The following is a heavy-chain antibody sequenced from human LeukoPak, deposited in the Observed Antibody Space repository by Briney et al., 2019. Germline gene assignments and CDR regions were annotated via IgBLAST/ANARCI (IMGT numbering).Heavy chain of an antibody. CDR2: INQGGSEK. J-gene: IGHJ4*02. CDR1: GFTFRSYW. Sequence: GGSLRLSCAVSGFTFRSYWMSWVRQAPGKGLEWVANINQGGSEKYFVDSVKGRFTISRDNAKNSLHLQMNTLRAEDTAVYYCARERDGRFFDYWGQETLVTVSS. D-gene: IGHD5-24*01. CDR3: ARERDGRFFDY. V-gene: IGHV3-7*01.